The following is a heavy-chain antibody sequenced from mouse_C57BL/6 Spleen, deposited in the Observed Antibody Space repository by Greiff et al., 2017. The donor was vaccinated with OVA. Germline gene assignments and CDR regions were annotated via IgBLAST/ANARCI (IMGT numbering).Heavy chain of an antibody. D-gene: IGHD3-2*02. CDR3: ARRTAQATLDY. V-gene: IGHV1-50*01. J-gene: IGHJ2*01. CDR1: GYTFTSYW. CDR2: IDPSDSYT. Sequence: VQLQQPGAELVKPGASVKLSCKASGYTFTSYWMQWVKQRPGQGLEWIGEIDPSDSYTNYNQKFKGKATLTVDTSSSTAYMQLSSLTSEDSAVYYCARRTAQATLDYWGQGTTLTVSS.